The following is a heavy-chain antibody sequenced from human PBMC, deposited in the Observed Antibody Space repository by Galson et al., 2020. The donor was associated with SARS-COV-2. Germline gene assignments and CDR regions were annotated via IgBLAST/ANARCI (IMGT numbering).Heavy chain of an antibody. CDR1: GYSFTTYW. J-gene: IGHJ6*02. CDR2: IYPGDSDT. V-gene: IGHV5-51*01. CDR3: ARLSPFGYCANGVCYKEYYYFGMDV. Sequence: GESLKISCQGSGYSFTTYWIAWVRQMPGKGLEWMGIIYPGDSDTRYSPSFQGQVTMSVDKSISTAYLQWSSLKASDTAMYYCARLSPFGYCANGVCYKEYYYFGMDVWGQGTAVPVSS. D-gene: IGHD2-8*01.